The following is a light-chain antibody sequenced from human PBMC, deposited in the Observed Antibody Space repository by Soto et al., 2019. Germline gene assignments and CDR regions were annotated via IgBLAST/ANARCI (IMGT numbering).Light chain of an antibody. CDR1: QSVSSN. CDR2: GAS. Sequence: EIVMTQSAATLSVSPGERATLSCGASQSVSSNLAWYQQKPGQAPRLLIYGASTRATGIPARFSGSGSGTEFTLTISSLQSEDFAVYYCQQYNNWPWTFGQGTKVEIK. V-gene: IGKV3-15*01. J-gene: IGKJ1*01. CDR3: QQYNNWPWT.